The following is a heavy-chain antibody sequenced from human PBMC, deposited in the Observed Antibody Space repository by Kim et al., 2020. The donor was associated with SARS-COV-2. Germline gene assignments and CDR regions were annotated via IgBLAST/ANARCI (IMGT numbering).Heavy chain of an antibody. D-gene: IGHD3-10*01. J-gene: IGHJ6*02. V-gene: IGHV1-2*04. Sequence: ASVKVSCKASGYTFTGYYMHWVRQAPGQGLEWMGWINPNSGGTNYAQKFQGWVTMTRDTSISTAYMELSRLRSDDTAVYYCARSYMVRGVIHYYYGMDVWGRGTTVTVSS. CDR3: ARSYMVRGVIHYYYGMDV. CDR2: INPNSGGT. CDR1: GYTFTGYY.